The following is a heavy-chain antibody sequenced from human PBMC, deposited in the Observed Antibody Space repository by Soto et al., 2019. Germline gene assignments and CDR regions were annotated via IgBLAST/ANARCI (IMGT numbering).Heavy chain of an antibody. Sequence: SVKVSCKASGGTFSSYAISWVRQAPGQGLEWMGGIIPIFGTANYAQKFQGRVTITADESTSTAYMELSSLRSEDTAVYYCASRFHSSGWTFDYWGQGTLVTVSS. V-gene: IGHV1-69*13. CDR1: GGTFSSYA. CDR2: IIPIFGTA. CDR3: ASRFHSSGWTFDY. D-gene: IGHD6-19*01. J-gene: IGHJ4*02.